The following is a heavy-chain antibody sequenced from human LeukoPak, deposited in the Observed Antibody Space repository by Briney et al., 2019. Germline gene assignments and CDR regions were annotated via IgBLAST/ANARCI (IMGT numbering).Heavy chain of an antibody. CDR3: ARENCSGGSCPRRRYFDY. V-gene: IGHV1-18*01. Sequence: ASVKVSCKASGYTFTSYGISWVRQAPGQGLEWMGWISAYNGNTNYAQKLQGRVTMTTDTSTSTAYMELRSLRSDDTAVYYCARENCSGGSCPRRRYFDYWGQGTLVTVSS. D-gene: IGHD2-15*01. CDR2: ISAYNGNT. J-gene: IGHJ4*02. CDR1: GYTFTSYG.